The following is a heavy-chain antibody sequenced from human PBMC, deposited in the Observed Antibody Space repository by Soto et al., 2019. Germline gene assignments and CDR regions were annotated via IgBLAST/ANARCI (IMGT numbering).Heavy chain of an antibody. CDR1: GFTFSSYA. Sequence: EVQLLESGGGLVQPGGSLRLSCAASGFTFSSYAMSWVRQAPGKGLEWVSAISGSGGSTYYADSVKRRFTISRDNSKNTLYLQMNSLRGEDTAVYYCAKEQSRDYGDANFDYWGQVNLVTVAA. J-gene: IGHJ4*02. D-gene: IGHD4-17*01. CDR2: ISGSGGST. CDR3: AKEQSRDYGDANFDY. V-gene: IGHV3-23*01.